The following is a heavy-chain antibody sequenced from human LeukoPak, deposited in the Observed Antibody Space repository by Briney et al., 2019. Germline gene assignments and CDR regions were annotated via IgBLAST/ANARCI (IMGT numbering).Heavy chain of an antibody. Sequence: PSETLSLICAVSGGSISSGGYSWSWIRQPPGKGLEWIGYIYHSGSTYYNPSLKSRVTISVDRSKNQFSLKLSSVTAADTAVYYCARDSGSYSNWFDPWGQGTLVTVSS. CDR2: IYHSGST. J-gene: IGHJ5*02. D-gene: IGHD3-10*01. CDR1: GGSISSGGYS. CDR3: ARDSGSYSNWFDP. V-gene: IGHV4-30-2*01.